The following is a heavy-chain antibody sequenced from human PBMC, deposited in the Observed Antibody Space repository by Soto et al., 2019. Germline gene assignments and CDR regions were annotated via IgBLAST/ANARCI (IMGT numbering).Heavy chain of an antibody. Sequence: GGSLRLSCAASGFTFSNYAMHWVRQAPGKGLEWVAIISFDGSNEHYADSVQGRFTISRDNSENTLYLQMNSLRTDDTAVYYCARPAATVIYYSGMDVWGQGNPGHRLL. CDR2: ISFDGSNE. V-gene: IGHV3-30-3*01. D-gene: IGHD2-2*01. CDR3: ARPAATVIYYSGMDV. J-gene: IGHJ6*02. CDR1: GFTFSNYA.